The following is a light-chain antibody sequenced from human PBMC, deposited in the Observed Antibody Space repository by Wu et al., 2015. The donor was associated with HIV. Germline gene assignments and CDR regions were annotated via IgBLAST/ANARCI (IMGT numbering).Light chain of an antibody. CDR3: QQRANWPLT. J-gene: IGKJ4*01. CDR1: QSVSSD. V-gene: IGKV3-11*01. Sequence: EIVMTQSPVTVSVSLGERVSLSCRSSQSVSSDLAWYQQKLGQAPRLLIKDASNRASGIPDRFSGGGSGTDFTLTISSLEPEDFAVYYCQQRANWPLTFGGGTRLEIK. CDR2: DAS.